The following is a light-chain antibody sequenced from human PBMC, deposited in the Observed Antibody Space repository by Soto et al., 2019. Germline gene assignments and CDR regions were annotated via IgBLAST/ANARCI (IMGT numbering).Light chain of an antibody. J-gene: IGKJ4*01. CDR2: DAY. CDR3: QHYKTWPLA. CDR1: QGVGST. Sequence: EIIMTQSPATLSVSPGVRVTLSCRASQGVGSTLAWYRQQPGQAPRLLIYDAYIRASGVPARFSGSGSGTEFTLTISGLQSEDFAVYFCQHYKTWPLAFGGGTKVEIK. V-gene: IGKV3-15*01.